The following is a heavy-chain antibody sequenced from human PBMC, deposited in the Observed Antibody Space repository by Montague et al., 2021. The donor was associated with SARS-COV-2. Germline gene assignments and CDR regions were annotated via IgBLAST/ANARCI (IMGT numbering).Heavy chain of an antibody. D-gene: IGHD2-8*02. J-gene: IGHJ5*02. Sequence: TNYNPSLKSRVTISLDTSQNQFSLQLSSVTAADTAVYYCGRHHPVGGVRPWGKGTLVTVYS. CDR3: GRHHPVGGVRP. CDR2: T. V-gene: IGHV4-59*08.